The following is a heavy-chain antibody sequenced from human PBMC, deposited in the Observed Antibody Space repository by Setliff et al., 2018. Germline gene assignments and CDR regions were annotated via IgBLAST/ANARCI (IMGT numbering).Heavy chain of an antibody. CDR3: ARNYYGSGSYYLKVVYYYYGMDV. CDR1: GYTFTSYG. V-gene: IGHV1-18*01. D-gene: IGHD3-10*01. Sequence: GASVKVSCKASGYTFTSYGISWVRQAPGQGLEWMGWISTYNGDTDYAQKLQDRLTMTTDTSTSTVYMELRSLRSEDTAVYYCARNYYGSGSYYLKVVYYYYGMDVWGQGTTVTVSS. J-gene: IGHJ6*02. CDR2: ISTYNGDT.